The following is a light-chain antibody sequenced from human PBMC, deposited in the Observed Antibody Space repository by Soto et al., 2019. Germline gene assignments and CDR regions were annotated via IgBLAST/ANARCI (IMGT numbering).Light chain of an antibody. CDR1: QSVSSY. CDR2: DAS. CDR3: QQRSSWYT. J-gene: IGKJ2*01. Sequence: EIVLTQSPSTLSLSPGERATLSCRASQSVSSYLAWYQQKPGQAPRLLIYDASNRATGIPTRFSGGGSGTDFTLTISSLAPEDFAVYYYQQRSSWYTFGQGTKLESK. V-gene: IGKV3-11*01.